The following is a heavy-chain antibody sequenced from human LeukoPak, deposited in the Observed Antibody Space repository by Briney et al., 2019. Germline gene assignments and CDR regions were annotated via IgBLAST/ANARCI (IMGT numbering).Heavy chain of an antibody. D-gene: IGHD2-21*02. V-gene: IGHV3-49*03. CDR1: GFTFSSYA. CDR3: TRTRYCGGDCYPFDY. Sequence: PGGSLRLSCAASGFTFSSYAMSWFRQAPGKGLEWVGFIRSKAYGGTTEYAASVKGRFTISRDDSKSIAYLQMNSLKTEDTAVYYCTRTRYCGGDCYPFDYWGQGTLVTVSS. CDR2: IRSKAYGGTT. J-gene: IGHJ4*02.